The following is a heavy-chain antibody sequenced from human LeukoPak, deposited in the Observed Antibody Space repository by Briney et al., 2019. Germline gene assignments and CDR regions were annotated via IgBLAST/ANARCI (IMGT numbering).Heavy chain of an antibody. CDR3: ARDTYYYDSSGYRWGDAFDI. CDR1: GGSISSYY. J-gene: IGHJ3*02. CDR2: IYTSGST. Sequence: SETLSLTCTVSGGSISSYYWSWIRQPAGKGLEWIGRIYTSGSTNYNPSLKSRVTISVDTSKNQFSLKLSSVTAADTAVYYCARDTYYYDSSGYRWGDAFDIWGQGTMVTVSS. D-gene: IGHD3-22*01. V-gene: IGHV4-4*07.